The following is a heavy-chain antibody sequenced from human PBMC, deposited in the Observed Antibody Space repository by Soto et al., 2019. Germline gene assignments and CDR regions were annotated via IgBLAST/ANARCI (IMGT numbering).Heavy chain of an antibody. Sequence: QITLKESGPTLVKPTQTLTLTCTCSGFSLSSNGVGVGWIRQPPGKALEWLAHIYWSDDKRYSPSLKSRLTITKDTSKNQVVLTMTNMDPVDTATYFCAHRNYGNYYFDYWGRGTLVTVSS. V-gene: IGHV2-5*01. D-gene: IGHD3-16*01. CDR2: IYWSDDK. CDR3: AHRNYGNYYFDY. J-gene: IGHJ4*02. CDR1: GFSLSSNGVG.